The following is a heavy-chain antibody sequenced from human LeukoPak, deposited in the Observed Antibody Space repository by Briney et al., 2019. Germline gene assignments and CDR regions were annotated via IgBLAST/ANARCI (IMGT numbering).Heavy chain of an antibody. V-gene: IGHV1-2*02. CDR3: ARARVPIAVAGLYYFDY. J-gene: IGHJ4*02. D-gene: IGHD6-19*01. CDR1: GYTFTAYY. CDR2: IKPDSGSS. Sequence: ASVKVSCKASGYTFTAYYMHWLRQAPGQGPEWMGWIKPDSGSSHYAQKFQGRVTMTRDTSSNSAYMDLTRLKSDDTAVYYCARARVPIAVAGLYYFDYWGQGALVTVSS.